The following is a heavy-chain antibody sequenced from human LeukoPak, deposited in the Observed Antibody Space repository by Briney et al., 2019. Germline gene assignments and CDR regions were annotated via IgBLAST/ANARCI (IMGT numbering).Heavy chain of an antibody. J-gene: IGHJ4*02. Sequence: GGSLRLSCAASGFTFSSYAMHWVRQAPGKGLEWVAVISYDGSNKYYADSVKGRFTISRDNSKNTLYLQMNSLRAEDTAIYYCARAYGPGEPWGQGTLVTVSS. V-gene: IGHV3-30*04. CDR2: ISYDGSNK. CDR1: GFTFSSYA. CDR3: ARAYGPGEP. D-gene: IGHD1-14*01.